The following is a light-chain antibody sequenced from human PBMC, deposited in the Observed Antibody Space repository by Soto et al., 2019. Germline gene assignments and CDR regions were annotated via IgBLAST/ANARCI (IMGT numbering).Light chain of an antibody. J-gene: IGKJ4*01. Sequence: DIQMTQSPSSLSASVGDRVTITCQASQDINNYLNWYPQKPGKAPKLLIYEASNLETGVPSRFSGSGSGRSFTFTISSLQPEDIETYYCQQCDDFITFGGRTRIEIK. CDR2: EAS. V-gene: IGKV1-33*01. CDR1: QDINNY. CDR3: QQCDDFIT.